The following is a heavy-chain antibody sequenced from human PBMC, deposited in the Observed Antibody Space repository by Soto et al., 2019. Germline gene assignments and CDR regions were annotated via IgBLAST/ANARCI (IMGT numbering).Heavy chain of an antibody. D-gene: IGHD4-17*01. J-gene: IGHJ6*02. Sequence: QVQLVQSGAEVKKPGSSVKVSCKASGGTFSRYAISWVRRAPGQGLEWIGGFIPIYGTRNYAQKFQGRVTITADESTSTAYMELSSLRSEDTAVYYCARAERPYGDYDNYYYAMDVWDQGTSVTVSS. CDR3: ARAERPYGDYDNYYYAMDV. CDR1: GGTFSRYA. V-gene: IGHV1-69*12. CDR2: FIPIYGTR.